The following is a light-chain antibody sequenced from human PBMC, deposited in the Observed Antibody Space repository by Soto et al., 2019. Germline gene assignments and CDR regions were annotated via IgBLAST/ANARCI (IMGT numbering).Light chain of an antibody. Sequence: EIVLTQSPGTLSLSPGERATLSCRASQSVGSDYLAWYQQKPGQAPRLLTRGASTRATGIPDRFSGSGSGTDFTLTISRLEAEDIAVYYCQKYNSSPWTFGQGTKVEIK. CDR1: QSVGSDY. J-gene: IGKJ1*01. CDR2: GAS. V-gene: IGKV3-20*01. CDR3: QKYNSSPWT.